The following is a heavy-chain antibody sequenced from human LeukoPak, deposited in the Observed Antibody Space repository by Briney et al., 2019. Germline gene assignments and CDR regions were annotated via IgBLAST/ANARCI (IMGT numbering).Heavy chain of an antibody. D-gene: IGHD6-13*01. Sequence: PGGTLRLSSAPSGFTFSSYAMSSGRQAPGKGLEWVSAITSSGGRTYYADSVKGRFTISRDNSKNTLYLQMNSLRAEDTAVYYCAKDGPYSSSWAFDYWGQGTLVTVSS. V-gene: IGHV3-23*01. CDR1: GFTFSSYA. CDR3: AKDGPYSSSWAFDY. J-gene: IGHJ4*02. CDR2: ITSSGGRT.